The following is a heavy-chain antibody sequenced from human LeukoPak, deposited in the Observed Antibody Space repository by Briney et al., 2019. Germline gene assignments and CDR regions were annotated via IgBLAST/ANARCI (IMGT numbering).Heavy chain of an antibody. D-gene: IGHD2-15*01. CDR2: IIPILGMT. CDR3: ARGDCTGGSCPDY. Sequence: SVKVSCKASGGTFNSYTISWVRQAPGQGLEWMGRIIPILGMTNYAQKFQGRVTITADNSATTAYMDLSSLRSEDTAVYYCARGDCTGGSCPDYWGQGTLVTVSS. CDR1: GGTFNSYT. V-gene: IGHV1-69*02. J-gene: IGHJ4*02.